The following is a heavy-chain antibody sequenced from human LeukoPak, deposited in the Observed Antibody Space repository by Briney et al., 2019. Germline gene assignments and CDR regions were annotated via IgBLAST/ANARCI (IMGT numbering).Heavy chain of an antibody. D-gene: IGHD2-15*01. CDR2: IYHSGST. Sequence: SETLSLTCTVSGYSISSGYYWGWIRQPPGKGLEWIGSIYHSGSTYYNPSLKSRVTISVDTSKNQFSLKLSSVTAADTAVHYCAREPPGVVVVAATHVRGYVDVWGKGTTVTVSS. V-gene: IGHV4-38-2*02. CDR1: GYSISSGYY. CDR3: AREPPGVVVVAATHVRGYVDV. J-gene: IGHJ6*03.